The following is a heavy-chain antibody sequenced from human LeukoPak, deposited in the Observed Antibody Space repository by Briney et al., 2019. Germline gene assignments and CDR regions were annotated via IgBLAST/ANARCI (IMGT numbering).Heavy chain of an antibody. CDR1: GFTLTSYW. J-gene: IGHJ4*02. CDR2: INSEGPIT. D-gene: IGHD3-16*01. V-gene: IGHV3-74*01. CDR3: ARGRSVGDIDY. Sequence: GGSLRLSCAASGFTLTSYWMHWVRRAAGKGLVWVLRINSEGPITTYAESVEGRSTISTDNAKNTLYMQMNSLRADDTAVYYCARGRSVGDIDYWGQGTLVTVSS.